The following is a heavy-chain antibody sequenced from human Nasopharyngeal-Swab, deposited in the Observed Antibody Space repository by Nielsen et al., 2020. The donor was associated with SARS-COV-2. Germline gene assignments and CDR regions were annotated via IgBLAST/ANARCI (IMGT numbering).Heavy chain of an antibody. CDR3: ARLLLWFGELMFDY. D-gene: IGHD3-10*01. J-gene: IGHJ4*02. CDR2: IYPGDSDT. CDR1: GYSFTSYW. V-gene: IGHV5-51*01. Sequence: GGSLRLSCKGSGYSFTSYWIGWVRQMPGKGLEWMGIIYPGDSDTRYSPSFQGQVTISADKSISTAYLQWSSLKASDTAIYYCARLLLWFGELMFDYWGQGTLVTVSS.